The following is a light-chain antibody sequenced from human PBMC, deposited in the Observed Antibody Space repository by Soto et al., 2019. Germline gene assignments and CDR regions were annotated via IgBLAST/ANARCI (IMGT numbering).Light chain of an antibody. CDR2: GAS. CDR1: QSVSSN. V-gene: IGKV3-15*01. CDR3: QQYNNGPALP. J-gene: IGKJ4*01. Sequence: EIVMTQSPATLSVSPGERATLSCRASQSVSSNLAWYQQKPGQAPRLLIYGASTRATGIPARFSGSGSGTEFTLTISSLQAEDFAVYYCQQYNNGPALPFCGGNKVEIK.